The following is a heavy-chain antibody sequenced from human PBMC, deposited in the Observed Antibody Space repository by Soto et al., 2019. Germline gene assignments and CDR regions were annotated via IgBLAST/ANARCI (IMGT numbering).Heavy chain of an antibody. D-gene: IGHD3-22*01. J-gene: IGHJ5*02. V-gene: IGHV4-34*01. CDR1: GGSFSGYY. Sequence: SETLSLTCAVYGGSFSGYYWSWIRQPPGKGLEWIGEINHSGSTNYNPSLKSRVTIPVDTSKNQFSLKLSSVTAADTAVYYCARAYYDSSGYYYNWFDPWGQGTLVTVSS. CDR2: INHSGST. CDR3: ARAYYDSSGYYYNWFDP.